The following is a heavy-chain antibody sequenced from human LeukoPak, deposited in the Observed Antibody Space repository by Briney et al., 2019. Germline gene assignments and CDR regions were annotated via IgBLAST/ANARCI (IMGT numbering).Heavy chain of an antibody. CDR2: ISGSGGIT. J-gene: IGHJ4*02. CDR1: GFTFSSYA. V-gene: IGHV3-23*01. CDR3: AKARWSGPFYCDY. Sequence: GGSLRLSCAASGFTFSSYAMSWVRQAAGKGLEWVSTISGSGGITYYADSVKGRFTISRDNSKNTLYLQMNSLRAEDTAVYYCAKARWSGPFYCDYWGQGTLVTVSS. D-gene: IGHD3-3*01.